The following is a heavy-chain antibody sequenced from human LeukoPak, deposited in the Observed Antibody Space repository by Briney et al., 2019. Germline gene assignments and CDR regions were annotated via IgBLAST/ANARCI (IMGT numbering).Heavy chain of an antibody. J-gene: IGHJ4*02. CDR2: MYYRGST. CDR3: ARRYYYNLGSFPFDF. D-gene: IGHD3-10*01. V-gene: IGHV4-30-4*01. Sequence: SETLSLTCTVSRGSISSGDYYWSWIRQPPGKGLGWIAYMYYRGSTYYKPSLKSRVTISKDTSKTQFYLNLSSVSAADTAVSYCARRYYYNLGSFPFDFWGQGTLVTVSS. CDR1: RGSISSGDYY.